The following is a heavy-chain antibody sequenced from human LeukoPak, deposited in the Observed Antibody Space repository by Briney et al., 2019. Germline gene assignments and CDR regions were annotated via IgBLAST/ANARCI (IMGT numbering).Heavy chain of an antibody. CDR1: GGSISSGSYY. CDR3: ASGGVAATDWFDP. D-gene: IGHD2-15*01. CDR2: IYTSGST. V-gene: IGHV4-61*02. J-gene: IGHJ5*02. Sequence: PSQTLSLTCTVSGGSISSGSYYWSWIRQPAGKGLEWIGRIYTSGSTNYNPSLKSRVTISVDTSKNQFSLKLSSVTAADTAVYYCASGGVAATDWFDPWGQGTLVTVSS.